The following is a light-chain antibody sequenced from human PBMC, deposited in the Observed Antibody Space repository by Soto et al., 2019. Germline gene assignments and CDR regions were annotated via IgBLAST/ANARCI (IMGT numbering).Light chain of an antibody. CDR2: GAS. V-gene: IGKV3-20*01. CDR1: QSVTNNF. CDR3: QQYGTPLFT. Sequence: IVLTLSPGTLSLSPGERATLSCGASQSVTNNFLAWYQQKPGQAPRLLIYGASSRATGVPDRFSGSGSGTDVTLTISRLEPGDFAVYYCQQYGTPLFTFGPGTKVDIK. J-gene: IGKJ3*01.